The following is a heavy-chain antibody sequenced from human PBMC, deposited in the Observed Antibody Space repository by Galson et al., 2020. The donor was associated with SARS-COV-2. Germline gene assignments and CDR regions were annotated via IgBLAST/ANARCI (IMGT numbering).Heavy chain of an antibody. Sequence: SETLSLTCTVSGGSISSYYWSWIRQPPGKGLEWIGYIYYSGSTNYNPSLKSRVTISVDTSKNQFSLKLSSVTAADTAVYYCARKDINFWSGYPGYYFDYWGQGTLVTVSS. J-gene: IGHJ4*02. D-gene: IGHD3-3*01. CDR3: ARKDINFWSGYPGYYFDY. CDR1: GGSISSYY. CDR2: IYYSGST. V-gene: IGHV4-59*13.